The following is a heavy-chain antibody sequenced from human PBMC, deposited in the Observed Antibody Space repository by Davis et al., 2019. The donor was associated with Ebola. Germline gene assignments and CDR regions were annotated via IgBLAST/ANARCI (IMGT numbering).Heavy chain of an antibody. V-gene: IGHV4-4*02. J-gene: IGHJ4*02. D-gene: IGHD3-22*01. CDR2: IYHSGST. CDR1: GGSISSSNW. CDR3: ARGSRDYYDSSGYYFDY. Sequence: PSETLSLTCAVSGGSISSSNWWSWVRQPPGKGPEWIGEIYHSGSTNYRPSLRSRVTISLDKSKNQFSLKLRSVTAADTAVYYCARGSRDYYDSSGYYFDYWGQGTLVTVSS.